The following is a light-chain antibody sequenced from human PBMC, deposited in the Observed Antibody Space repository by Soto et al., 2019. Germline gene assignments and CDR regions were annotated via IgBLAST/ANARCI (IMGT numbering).Light chain of an antibody. CDR3: SSYRRSSTVV. V-gene: IGLV2-14*01. CDR1: SSDVGGYNY. Sequence: QSALTQPASVSGSPGQSITISCTGTSSDVGGYNYVSWYQQHPGKAPKLMIYDVSNRPSGVSNRFSGSKSGNTASMTISGLQAEDGAFYYCSSYRRSSTVVFGGGTKRTVL. CDR2: DVS. J-gene: IGLJ2*01.